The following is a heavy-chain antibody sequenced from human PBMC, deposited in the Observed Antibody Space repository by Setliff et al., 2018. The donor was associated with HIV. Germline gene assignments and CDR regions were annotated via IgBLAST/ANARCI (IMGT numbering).Heavy chain of an antibody. Sequence: PSETLRLSCAASGFTFSGSPIHWVRQASGKGLEWLGRIKTRADNYATAYAASVKGRFTISRDDSMNTAYLQMNSLKIEDTAVYYCTRPQYFYDIGGSDYWGQGTLVTVSS. CDR2: IKTRADNYAT. D-gene: IGHD3-22*01. V-gene: IGHV3-73*01. CDR3: TRPQYFYDIGGSDY. CDR1: GFTFSGSP. J-gene: IGHJ4*02.